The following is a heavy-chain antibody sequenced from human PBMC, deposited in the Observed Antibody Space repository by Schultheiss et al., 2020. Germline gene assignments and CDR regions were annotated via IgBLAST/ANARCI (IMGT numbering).Heavy chain of an antibody. CDR1: GFTFSDYY. Sequence: GGSLRLSCAASGFTFSDYYMSWIRQAPGEGLEWVAHLSNDKSHEHYADSVKGRFTISRDNSENTLYLQMNSLRAEDTAVYYCARARGPNYWGQGTLVTVSS. CDR2: LSNDKSHE. J-gene: IGHJ4*02. CDR3: ARARGPNY. V-gene: IGHV3-11*06.